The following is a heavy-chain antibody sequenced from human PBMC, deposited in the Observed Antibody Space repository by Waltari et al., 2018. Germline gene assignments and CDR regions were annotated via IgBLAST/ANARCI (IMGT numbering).Heavy chain of an antibody. J-gene: IGHJ4*02. V-gene: IGHV3-49*04. CDR3: TSPHDSSGYSPGDLDY. CDR1: GFNFADYA. Sequence: EVQLVESGGGWVQPGRSLRLSCTASGFNFADYAMTWVRQAPVKGLEWVGFIRGKSYGGTTEYASSVKDRFIISRDDSKSIAYLQMNNLKIEDTAVYFCTSPHDSSGYSPGDLDYWGQGTLVTVSS. D-gene: IGHD3-22*01. CDR2: IRGKSYGGTT.